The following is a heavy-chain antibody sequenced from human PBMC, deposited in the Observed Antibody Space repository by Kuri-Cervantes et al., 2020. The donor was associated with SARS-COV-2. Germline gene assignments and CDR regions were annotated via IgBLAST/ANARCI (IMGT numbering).Heavy chain of an antibody. CDR1: GGSISSYY. J-gene: IGHJ5*02. V-gene: IGHV4-4*07. Sequence: SETLSLTCTVSGGSISSYYWSWIRQPAGKGLEWIGRIYTSGSTNYNPSLKSRVTISVDTSKNQFSLKLSSVTAADTAVYYCARQSPDQYSGSSQWFDPWGQGTLVTVSS. CDR2: IYTSGST. CDR3: ARQSPDQYSGSSQWFDP. D-gene: IGHD1-26*01.